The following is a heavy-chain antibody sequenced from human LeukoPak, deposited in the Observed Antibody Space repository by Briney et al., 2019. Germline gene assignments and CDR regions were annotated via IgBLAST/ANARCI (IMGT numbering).Heavy chain of an antibody. J-gene: IGHJ5*02. CDR3: ARGYCSGGTCYLVENWFDP. V-gene: IGHV1-2*06. CDR2: INPNSSGT. D-gene: IGHD2-15*01. Sequence: ASVKVSCKASGYTFTGYYMYWVRQAPGQGLEWMGRINPNSSGTDYAQNFQGRVTMTRDTSISTAYVELSRLRSDDTAVYYCARGYCSGGTCYLVENWFDPWGQGTLVTVSS. CDR1: GYTFTGYY.